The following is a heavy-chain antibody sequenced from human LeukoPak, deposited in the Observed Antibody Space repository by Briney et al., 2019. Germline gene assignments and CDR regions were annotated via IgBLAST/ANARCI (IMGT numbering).Heavy chain of an antibody. D-gene: IGHD2-15*01. CDR3: ARDSDIYYFDY. J-gene: IGHJ4*02. V-gene: IGHV3-21*01. Sequence: GSLRLSCAASGFTFSSYSMNWVRQAPGKGLEWVSSISSSSSYIYYADSVKGRFTISRDNAKNSLYLQMNSLRAEDTAVYYCARDSDIYYFDYWGQGTLVTVSS. CDR1: GFTFSSYS. CDR2: ISSSSSYI.